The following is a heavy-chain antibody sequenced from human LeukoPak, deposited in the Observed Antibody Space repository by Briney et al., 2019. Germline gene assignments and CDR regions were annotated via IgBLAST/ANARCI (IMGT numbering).Heavy chain of an antibody. CDR2: INAYNGNT. CDR1: GYTFTSYG. V-gene: IGHV1-18*01. CDR3: ARDLSLNDYYDSSGLHPFDP. Sequence: GAAVKVSCKSSGYTFTSYGISWVRQAPGQGLEWMGWINAYNGNTNYAQKLQGRVTMTTDTSTSTAYMELKSLRSDDTAVYYCARDLSLNDYYDSSGLHPFDPWGQGTLVTVSS. D-gene: IGHD3-22*01. J-gene: IGHJ5*02.